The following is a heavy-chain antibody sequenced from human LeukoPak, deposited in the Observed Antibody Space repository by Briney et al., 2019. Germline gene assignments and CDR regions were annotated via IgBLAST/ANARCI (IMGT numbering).Heavy chain of an antibody. CDR2: ISYDGSNN. D-gene: IGHD5-24*01. J-gene: IGHJ4*02. CDR1: GFTFSSYA. V-gene: IGHV3-30*04. Sequence: PGRSLRLSCAASGFTFSSYAMHWVRQAPGKGPEWVAVISYDGSNNYYADSVKGRFTMSRDNSKNTLYLQMNSLRAEDTAVYYCEKKGASKRWPQQRSVPHGGRGPLATVPS. CDR3: EKKGASKRWPQQRSVPH.